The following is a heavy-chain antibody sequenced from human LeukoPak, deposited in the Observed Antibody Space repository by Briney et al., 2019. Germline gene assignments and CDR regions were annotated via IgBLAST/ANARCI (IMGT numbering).Heavy chain of an antibody. D-gene: IGHD1-7*01. CDR3: ARVMELELRYYYYGVDV. Sequence: GSSVKVSCKASEGTFSSYAISWVRQAPGQGLEWMGRIIPILGIANYAQKFQGRVTITADKSTSTAYMELSSLRSEDTAVYYCARVMELELRYYYYGVDVWGQGTTVTVSS. CDR2: IIPILGIA. CDR1: EGTFSSYA. J-gene: IGHJ6*02. V-gene: IGHV1-69*04.